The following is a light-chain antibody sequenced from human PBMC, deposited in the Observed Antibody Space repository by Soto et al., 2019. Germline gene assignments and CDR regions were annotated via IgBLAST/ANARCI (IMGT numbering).Light chain of an antibody. CDR1: SSNIGAGYD. J-gene: IGLJ2*01. V-gene: IGLV1-40*01. CDR2: GNN. CDR3: QSYDSSLSGSV. Sequence: QPVLTQPPSVSGAPGQRVTISCTGSSSNIGAGYDVHWYQQLPGTAPKLLIYGNNNRPSGVLDRFSGSKSGTSASLAITGLQAEDEADYYCQSYDSSLSGSVFGGGTKLTVL.